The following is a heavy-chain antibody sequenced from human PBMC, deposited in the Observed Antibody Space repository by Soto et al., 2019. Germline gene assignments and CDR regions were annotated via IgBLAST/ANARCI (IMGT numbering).Heavy chain of an antibody. CDR3: ARDRRDYDILTGKTVPWGLDP. Sequence: QVQLQESGPGLVKPSQTLSLTCTVSGGSISSGGYYWSWIRQHPGKGLEWIGYIYYSGSTYYNPSLKSRVTISVDTSQNQFSLKLRSVTAADTAVYYCARDRRDYDILTGKTVPWGLDPWGQGTLVTVSS. J-gene: IGHJ5*02. V-gene: IGHV4-31*03. CDR1: GGSISSGGYY. D-gene: IGHD3-9*01. CDR2: IYYSGST.